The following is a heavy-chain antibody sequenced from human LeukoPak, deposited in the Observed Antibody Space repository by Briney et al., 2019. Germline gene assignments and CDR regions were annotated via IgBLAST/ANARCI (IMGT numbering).Heavy chain of an antibody. CDR3: ARGPPSSPYYDFWSGYYTRSWFDP. CDR1: GYTFTSYD. Sequence: ASVKVSCKASGYTFTSYDINWVRQATGQGLEWMGWMNPNSGNTGYAQKFQGRVTMTRNTSISTAYMELSSLRSEDTAVYYCARGPPSSPYYDFWSGYYTRSWFDPWGQGTLVTVSS. V-gene: IGHV1-8*01. D-gene: IGHD3-3*01. J-gene: IGHJ5*02. CDR2: MNPNSGNT.